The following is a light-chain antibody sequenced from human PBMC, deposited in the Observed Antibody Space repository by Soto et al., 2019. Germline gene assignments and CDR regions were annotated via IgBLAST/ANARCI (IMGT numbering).Light chain of an antibody. V-gene: IGLV4-69*01. CDR2: LNSDGSH. Sequence: QSVLTQSPSASASLGASVKLTCTLSSGHSNYAIAWHQQQPEKGPRYLMKLNSDGSHSTGDGIPDRFSGSSSGAERYLTISRLQSEDEADYYCQTWGSGIRVFGGGTKVTVL. CDR3: QTWGSGIRV. J-gene: IGLJ3*02. CDR1: SGHSNYA.